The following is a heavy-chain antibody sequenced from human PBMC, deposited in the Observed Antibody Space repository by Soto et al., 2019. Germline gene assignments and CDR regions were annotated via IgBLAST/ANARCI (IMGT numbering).Heavy chain of an antibody. CDR3: AREGHYCSGGSCYSRGWFDP. CDR1: GGTFSSYA. V-gene: IGHV1-69*12. CDR2: IIPIFGTA. D-gene: IGHD2-15*01. J-gene: IGHJ5*02. Sequence: QVQLVQSGAEVKKPGSSVQVSCKASGGTFSSYAISWVRQAPGQGLEWMGGIIPIFGTANYAQKFQGRVTITADESTSTAYMELSSMRSEDTAVYYCAREGHYCSGGSCYSRGWFDPWGQGTLVTVSS.